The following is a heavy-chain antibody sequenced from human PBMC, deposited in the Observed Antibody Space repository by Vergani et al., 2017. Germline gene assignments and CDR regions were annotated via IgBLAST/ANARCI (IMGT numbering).Heavy chain of an antibody. CDR3: ARDSSGWYYFDY. CDR2: ISAYNGNT. D-gene: IGHD6-19*01. Sequence: QVQLVQSGAEVKKPGSSVKVSCKASGGTFSSYAISWVRQAPGQGLEWMGWISAYNGNTNYAQKLQGRVTMTTDTSTSTAYMELRSLRSDDTAVYYCARDSSGWYYFDYWGQGTLVTVSS. J-gene: IGHJ4*02. CDR1: GGTFSSYA. V-gene: IGHV1-18*01.